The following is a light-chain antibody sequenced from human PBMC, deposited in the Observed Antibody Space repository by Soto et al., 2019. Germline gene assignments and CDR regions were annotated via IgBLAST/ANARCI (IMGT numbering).Light chain of an antibody. CDR3: TSYTSKNSLV. CDR1: NSDIGGYNY. Sequence: QSALTQPASVSGSPGQSITISCTGTNSDIGGYNYVSWYQQHPGKAPKLIIFDVNNRPSGVSNRFSGSQSGNTASLTISGLRAEDEAAYYCTSYTSKNSLVFGGGTKLTVL. J-gene: IGLJ2*01. CDR2: DVN. V-gene: IGLV2-14*03.